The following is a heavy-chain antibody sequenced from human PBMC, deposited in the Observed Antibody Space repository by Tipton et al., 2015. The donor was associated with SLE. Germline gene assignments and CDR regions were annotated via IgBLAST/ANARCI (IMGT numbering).Heavy chain of an antibody. Sequence: SLRLSCAASGFTFSSYGMHWVRQAPGKGLEWVAVIWYDGSNKYYADSVKGRFTISRDNSKNTLYLQMNSLRAEDTAVYYCARGCSPDTGGSMVFFDLWGQGTLVPVSS. D-gene: IGHD2-8*01. V-gene: IGHV3-33*01. CDR1: GFTFSSYG. J-gene: IGHJ4*02. CDR2: IWYDGSNK. CDR3: ARGCSPDTGGSMVFFDL.